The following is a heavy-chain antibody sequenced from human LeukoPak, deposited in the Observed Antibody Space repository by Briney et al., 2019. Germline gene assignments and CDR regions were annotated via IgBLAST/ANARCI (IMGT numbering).Heavy chain of an antibody. J-gene: IGHJ5*02. CDR3: ARGQSSWGWFDP. D-gene: IGHD6-13*01. V-gene: IGHV1-2*06. CDR2: INPNSGGT. CDR1: GYTFTGYY. Sequence: ASVKVSCKASGYTFTGYYMHWVRQAPGQGLEWMGRINPNSGGTNYAQKFQGRVTMTRDASISTAYMELSRLRSDDTAVYYCARGQSSWGWFDPWGQGTLVTVSS.